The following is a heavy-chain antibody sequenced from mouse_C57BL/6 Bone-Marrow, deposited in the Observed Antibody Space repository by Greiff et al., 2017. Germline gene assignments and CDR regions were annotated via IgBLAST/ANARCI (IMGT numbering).Heavy chain of an antibody. Sequence: QVQLQQPGAELVMPGASVKLSCKASGYTFTSYWMHWVKQRPGQGLEWIGEIDPSDSYTNYNQKFKGKSTLTVDKSSSTAYMQLSSLTSEDSAVYYCARLNIYYDYDRAMDYWGQGTSVTVSS. D-gene: IGHD2-4*01. CDR2: IDPSDSYT. CDR1: GYTFTSYW. V-gene: IGHV1-69*01. CDR3: ARLNIYYDYDRAMDY. J-gene: IGHJ4*01.